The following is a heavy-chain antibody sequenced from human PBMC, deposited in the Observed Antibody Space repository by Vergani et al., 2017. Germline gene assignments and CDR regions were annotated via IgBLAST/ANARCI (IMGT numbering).Heavy chain of an antibody. CDR3: ARVGVIRDFDF. V-gene: IGHV3-7*01. CDR1: GFTFSSYW. D-gene: IGHD2-21*01. J-gene: IGHJ4*02. CDR2: IKQDGSEK. Sequence: EVQLVESGGGLVQPGGSLRLSCAASGFTFSSYWMTWVRQAPGKGLEWVANIKQDGSEKFYVDSVKGRFTISRDNAKNSLYLQMNSLRAEDTAVYYCARVGVIRDFDFWGQGSLVTVSS.